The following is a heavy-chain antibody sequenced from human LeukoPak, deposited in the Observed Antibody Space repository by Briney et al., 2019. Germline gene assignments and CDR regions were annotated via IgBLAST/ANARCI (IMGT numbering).Heavy chain of an antibody. Sequence: QSGGSLRLSCAASGFTFDDYAMHWVRQAPGKGLEWVSGISWNSGSIGYADSVKGRFTISRDNAKNSLYLQMNSLRAEDTALYYCAKDMGGIVATPMVDYWGQGTLVTVSS. CDR3: AKDMGGIVATPMVDY. CDR2: ISWNSGSI. V-gene: IGHV3-9*01. D-gene: IGHD5-12*01. CDR1: GFTFDDYA. J-gene: IGHJ4*02.